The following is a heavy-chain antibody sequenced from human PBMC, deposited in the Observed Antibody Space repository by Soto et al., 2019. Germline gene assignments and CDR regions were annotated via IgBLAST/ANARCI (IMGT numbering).Heavy chain of an antibody. CDR2: ISSDGTTE. J-gene: IGHJ3*02. CDR3: SQGHVRVTDSQFDI. CDR1: GFTLSNFG. D-gene: IGHD2-21*01. Sequence: QVQLVESGGGVIQPGGSLRLSCGASGFTLSNFGVHWVRQAPGKGPEWVGAISSDGTTESYGASVRGRFTVSRDNSQNRVFLQMNSLRSDDTGVYYCSQGHVRVTDSQFDIWGQGTMVTVSS. V-gene: IGHV3-30*18.